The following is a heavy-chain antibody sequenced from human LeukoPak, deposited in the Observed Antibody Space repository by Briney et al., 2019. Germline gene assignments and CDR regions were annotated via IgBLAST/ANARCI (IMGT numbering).Heavy chain of an antibody. J-gene: IGHJ3*02. V-gene: IGHV3-33*01. D-gene: IGHD3-10*01. CDR3: ARGRFGELSVATFDI. CDR2: IWYDGTNK. CDR1: GFTLNNYG. Sequence: GGSLRLSCAASGFTLNNYGMHWVRQAPGKGLEWVALIWYDGTNKYYGDSVKGRFTISRDNSKNTLYLQMNSLRAEDTAVYYCARGRFGELSVATFDIWGQGTMVTVSS.